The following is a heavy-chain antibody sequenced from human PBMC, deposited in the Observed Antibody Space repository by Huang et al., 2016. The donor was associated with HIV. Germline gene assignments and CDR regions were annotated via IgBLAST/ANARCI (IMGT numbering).Heavy chain of an antibody. CDR1: GGSFSGYY. Sequence: QVQLQQWGAGLLKPSETLSLTCAVYGGSFSGYYWSWIRQPPGKGLEGIGEINHSGSTDDNPSLKSRVTISVDTSKNQFSLKLSSVTAADTALYYCASGYYGSGSYWYWGQGTLVTVSS. CDR3: ASGYYGSGSYWY. V-gene: IGHV4-34*01. J-gene: IGHJ4*02. D-gene: IGHD3-10*01. CDR2: INHSGST.